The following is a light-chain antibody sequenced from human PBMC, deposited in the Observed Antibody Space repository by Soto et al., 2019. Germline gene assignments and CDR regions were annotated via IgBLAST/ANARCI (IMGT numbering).Light chain of an antibody. Sequence: QSVLTQPPSASGSPGQSVTISCTGTSRDVGNYNYVSWYQQHPGKAPKLMIFEVNKRPSGVPDRFSGSKSGNTASLTVSGRQDEDDADYYCSSYAGINNLGVFGTGTKLTVL. V-gene: IGLV2-8*01. CDR1: SRDVGNYNY. J-gene: IGLJ1*01. CDR3: SSYAGINNLGV. CDR2: EVN.